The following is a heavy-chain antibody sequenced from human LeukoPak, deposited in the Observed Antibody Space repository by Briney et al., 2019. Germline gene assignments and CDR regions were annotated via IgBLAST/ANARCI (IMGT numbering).Heavy chain of an antibody. CDR1: GYTFTSYY. CDR3: ARGSYYYDSSGQGYFQH. CDR2: INPSGGST. D-gene: IGHD3-22*01. Sequence: ASVKVSCKASGYTFTSYYMHWVRQAPGQGLEWMGIINPSGGSTSYAQKFQGRVTMTRDTSTSTVYMELSSLRSEDTAVYYCARGSYYYDSSGQGYFQHWGQGTLVTVSS. V-gene: IGHV1-46*01. J-gene: IGHJ1*01.